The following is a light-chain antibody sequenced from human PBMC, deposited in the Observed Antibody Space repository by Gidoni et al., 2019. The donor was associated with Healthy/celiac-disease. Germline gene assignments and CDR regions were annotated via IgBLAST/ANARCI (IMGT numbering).Light chain of an antibody. J-gene: IGKJ4*01. CDR2: AAS. CDR1: QGISSY. Sequence: DNQLTQSPSFLSASVGDRVTIPCRASQGISSYLAWYQQKPGKAPKLLIYAASTLQSGVPSRFSGSGSGTEFTLTISSLQPEDFATYYCQQLNSYLPLTFGGGTKVEIK. V-gene: IGKV1-9*01. CDR3: QQLNSYLPLT.